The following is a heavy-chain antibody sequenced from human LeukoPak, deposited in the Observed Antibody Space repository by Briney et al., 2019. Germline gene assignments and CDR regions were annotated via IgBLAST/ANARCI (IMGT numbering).Heavy chain of an antibody. CDR3: ARADIVLMMSASGTYYFDY. Sequence: SETLSLTCAGYGGSFSGYYWSWIRQPPGKGLEWIGEINHSGSTNYNPSLKSRVTISVDTSKNQFSLKLSSVTAADTAVYYCARADIVLMMSASGTYYFDYWGQGTLVTVSS. V-gene: IGHV4-34*01. D-gene: IGHD2-8*01. J-gene: IGHJ4*02. CDR1: GGSFSGYY. CDR2: INHSGST.